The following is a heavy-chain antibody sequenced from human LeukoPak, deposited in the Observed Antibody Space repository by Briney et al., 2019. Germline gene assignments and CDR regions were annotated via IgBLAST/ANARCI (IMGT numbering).Heavy chain of an antibody. CDR2: GSP. D-gene: IGHD3-3*01. Sequence: SETLSLTCTVSGDPGSSAHYYWGWIRQSPGKGLEWIAGSPYYNPSLKSRVTISVDTSKNQFSLKLSSVTAADTAVYYCARGGTYYDFWSGEPDFDYWGQGTLVTVSS. CDR3: ARGGTYYDFWSGEPDFDY. CDR1: GDPGSSAHYY. V-gene: IGHV4-39*07. J-gene: IGHJ4*02.